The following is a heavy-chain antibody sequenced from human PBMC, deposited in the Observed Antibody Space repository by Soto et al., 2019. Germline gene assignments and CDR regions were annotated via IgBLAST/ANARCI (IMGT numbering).Heavy chain of an antibody. D-gene: IGHD3-3*01. CDR2: ISYDGSNK. CDR1: GFTFSSYG. J-gene: IGHJ6*02. Sequence: GGSLRLSCAASGFTFSSYGMHWVRQAPGKGLEWVAVISYDGSNKYYADSVKGRFTISRDNSKNTLYLQMNSLRAEDTAVYYSAKDLNTIFGVVIVYNYYGMDVWGQGTTVTVSS. CDR3: AKDLNTIFGVVIVYNYYGMDV. V-gene: IGHV3-30*18.